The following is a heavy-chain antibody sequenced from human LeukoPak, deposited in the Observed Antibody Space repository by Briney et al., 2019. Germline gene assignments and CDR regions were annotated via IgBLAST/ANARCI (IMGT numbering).Heavy chain of an antibody. CDR1: GFTFSSYG. Sequence: PGGSLRLSCAASGFTFSSYGMHWVRQAPGKGLEWVATIWYDGSIQYYAESVRGRFTISRESSKNALYLQMNSLRAEDTAVYYCARDSEPDFWSGYYCLDYWGQGTLVTVSS. V-gene: IGHV3-33*01. CDR3: ARDSEPDFWSGYYCLDY. CDR2: IWYDGSIQ. J-gene: IGHJ4*02. D-gene: IGHD3-3*01.